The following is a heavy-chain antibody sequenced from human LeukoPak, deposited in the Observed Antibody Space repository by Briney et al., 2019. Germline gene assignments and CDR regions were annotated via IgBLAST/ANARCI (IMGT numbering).Heavy chain of an antibody. V-gene: IGHV5-51*01. J-gene: IGHJ3*02. CDR2: IYPGDSDT. D-gene: IGHD1-26*01. CDR3: ARRSFGVSASGSFRPNAFDI. CDR1: GYSFTSYW. Sequence: GESLKISCKGSGYSFTSYWIGWVRQMPGKGLEWMGIIYPGDSDTRYSPSFQGQVTISADKSISTAYLQWSSLKASDTAMYYCARRSFGVSASGSFRPNAFDIWGQGTMVTVSS.